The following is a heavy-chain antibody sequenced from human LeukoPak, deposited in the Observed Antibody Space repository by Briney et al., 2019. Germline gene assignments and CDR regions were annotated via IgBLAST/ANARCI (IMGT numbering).Heavy chain of an antibody. CDR3: ARVGVDWSLFDGHFDY. Sequence: SETLSLTCAVSGGSISSGGYSWSWIRQPAGKGLEWIGRIYTSGSTNYNPPLKSRVTMSVDTSKNQFSLKLSSVTAADTAVYYCARVGVDWSLFDGHFDYWGQGTLVTVSS. V-gene: IGHV4-61*02. CDR1: GGSISSGGYS. J-gene: IGHJ4*02. D-gene: IGHD3-9*01. CDR2: IYTSGST.